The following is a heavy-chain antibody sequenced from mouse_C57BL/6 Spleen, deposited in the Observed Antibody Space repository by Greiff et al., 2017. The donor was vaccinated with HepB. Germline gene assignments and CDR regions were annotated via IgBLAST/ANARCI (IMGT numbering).Heavy chain of an antibody. CDR3: ARAGAGKAMDY. D-gene: IGHD4-1*01. CDR2: INPYNGGT. Sequence: EVQLQQSGPVLVKPGASVKMSCKASGYTFTDYYMNWVKQSHGKSLEWIGVINPYNGGTSYNQKFKGKATLTVDKSSSTAYMEHNSLTSEDSAVYYCARAGAGKAMDYWGQGTSVTVSS. J-gene: IGHJ4*01. V-gene: IGHV1-19*01. CDR1: GYTFTDYY.